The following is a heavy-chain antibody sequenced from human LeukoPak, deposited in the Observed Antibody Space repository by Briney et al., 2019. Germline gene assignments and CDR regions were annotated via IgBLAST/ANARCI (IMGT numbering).Heavy chain of an antibody. V-gene: IGHV3-23*01. Sequence: PGGSLRLSCAASGFTFSSYAMSWVRQAPGKGLEWVSAISGSGGSTYYADSVKGRFTISRDNSKNTLYLQMNSLRAEDTAVYYCAKVSYDILTGYEEDFDYWGQGTLVTVSS. CDR3: AKVSYDILTGYEEDFDY. J-gene: IGHJ4*02. CDR2: ISGSGGST. CDR1: GFTFSSYA. D-gene: IGHD3-9*01.